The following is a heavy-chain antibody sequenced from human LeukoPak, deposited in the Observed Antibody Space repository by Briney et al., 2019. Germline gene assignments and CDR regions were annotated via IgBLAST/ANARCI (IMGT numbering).Heavy chain of an antibody. J-gene: IGHJ4*02. Sequence: ASVKVSCKASGYTFTVYYIHWVRQAPGQGLEWMGWINPNSGGTNYAQRFQDRVTVTRDTSISTAYMELSRLRSDDTAVYYCARLRGAYEPFDYWGQGTLVTVSS. V-gene: IGHV1-2*02. CDR2: INPNSGGT. D-gene: IGHD5-12*01. CDR1: GYTFTVYY. CDR3: ARLRGAYEPFDY.